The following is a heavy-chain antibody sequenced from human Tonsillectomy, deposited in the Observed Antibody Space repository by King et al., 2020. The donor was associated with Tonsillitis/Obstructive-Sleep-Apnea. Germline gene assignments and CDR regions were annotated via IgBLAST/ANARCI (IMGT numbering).Heavy chain of an antibody. V-gene: IGHV3-30*04. CDR2: ISDDESDK. CDR3: ARDNYTSGWYIDY. D-gene: IGHD6-19*01. Sequence: VQLVESGGGVVQPGRSLRLSCAASGFTFSNYAMHWDRQAPGKGLEWVAIISDDESDKYYADSVKGRFTISRDNSKNTLYLQMSSLRAEDTAVYYCARDNYTSGWYIDYWGQGTQVTVSS. J-gene: IGHJ4*02. CDR1: GFTFSNYA.